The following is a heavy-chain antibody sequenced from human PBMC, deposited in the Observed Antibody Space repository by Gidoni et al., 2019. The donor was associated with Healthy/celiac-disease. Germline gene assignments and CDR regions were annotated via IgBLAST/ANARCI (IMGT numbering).Heavy chain of an antibody. CDR1: GFPFSSYG. CDR2: ISYDGSNK. CDR3: AKVEEDCSGGSCYDPLIDY. V-gene: IGHV3-30*18. D-gene: IGHD2-15*01. Sequence: QVQLVESGGGVVQPGRSLRLSCAASGFPFSSYGMHWVRQAPGKGLEWVAVISYDGSNKYYADSVKGRFTISRDNSKNTLYLQMNSLRAEDTAVYYCAKVEEDCSGGSCYDPLIDYWGQGTLVTVSS. J-gene: IGHJ4*02.